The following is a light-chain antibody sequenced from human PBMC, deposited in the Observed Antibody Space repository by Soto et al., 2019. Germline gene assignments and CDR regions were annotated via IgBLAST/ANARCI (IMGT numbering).Light chain of an antibody. J-gene: IGKJ1*01. CDR3: QQSPVT. Sequence: TLLTQSPGNLSLSPGERATRSCRASQSVSSYYLAWYQQKPGQAPRLLIYGASTRATGIPDRFSGSGSGTDFTLTITRLEPEDCALYYCQQSPVTFGQGTKVDIK. CDR1: QSVSSYY. V-gene: IGKV3-20*01. CDR2: GAS.